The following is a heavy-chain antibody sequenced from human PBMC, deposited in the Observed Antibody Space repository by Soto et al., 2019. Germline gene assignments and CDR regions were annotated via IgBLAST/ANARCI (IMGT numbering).Heavy chain of an antibody. J-gene: IGHJ3*02. V-gene: IGHV6-1*01. CDR3: ARAPKLGGRPFDI. CDR1: VESVSSNSAA. CDR2: TYYRSKWYN. Sequence: PSQNLLLTCAMSVESVSSNSAAWDWIRPSPSRGLEWLGRTYYRSKWYNDYAVSVKSRITINPDTSKNQFSLQLNSVTPEDTAVYYCARAPKLGGRPFDIWGQGTMVTVSS. D-gene: IGHD1-26*01.